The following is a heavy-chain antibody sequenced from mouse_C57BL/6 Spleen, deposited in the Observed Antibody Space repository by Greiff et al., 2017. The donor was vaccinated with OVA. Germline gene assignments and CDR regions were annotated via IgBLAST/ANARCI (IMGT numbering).Heavy chain of an antibody. J-gene: IGHJ3*01. V-gene: IGHV14-4*01. CDR2: IDPENGDT. D-gene: IGHD1-1*01. Sequence: EVQLQQSGAELVRPGASVKLSCTASGFNIKDDYMHWVKQRPEQGLEWIGWIDPENGDTEYASKFQGKATITADTSSNTAYLQLSSLTSEDTAVYYRTTPYYYGSSPAWFAYWGQGTLVTVSA. CDR3: TTPYYYGSSPAWFAY. CDR1: GFNIKDDY.